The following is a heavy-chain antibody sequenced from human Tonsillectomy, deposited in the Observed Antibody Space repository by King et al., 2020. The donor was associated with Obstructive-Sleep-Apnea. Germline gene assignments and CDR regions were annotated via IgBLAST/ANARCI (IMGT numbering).Heavy chain of an antibody. CDR2: IRSKAYGGTT. J-gene: IGHJ3*02. CDR1: GFTFGDYA. CDR3: TGDKYYDILTGYYLDGFDI. D-gene: IGHD3-9*01. Sequence: EVQLVESGGGLVQPGRSLRLSCTASGFTFGDYAMSWFRQAPGKGLEWVGFIRSKAYGGTTDYAASVKGRFTISRDDSKSIAYLQMNSLKTEDTAVYYCTGDKYYDILTGYYLDGFDIWGQGTMVTVSS. V-gene: IGHV3-49*03.